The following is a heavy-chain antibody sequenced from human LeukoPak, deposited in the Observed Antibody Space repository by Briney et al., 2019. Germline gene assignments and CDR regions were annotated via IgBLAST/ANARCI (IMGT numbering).Heavy chain of an antibody. Sequence: GASVKVSCKASGGTFSSYAISWVRQAPGQGLEWMGRIIPILGIANYAQKFQGRVTITADKSTSTAYMELSSLRSEDTAVYYCARETMYSGQLVTGPFHYWGQGTLVTVPS. V-gene: IGHV1-69*04. CDR2: IIPILGIA. D-gene: IGHD1-26*01. J-gene: IGHJ4*02. CDR3: ARETMYSGQLVTGPFHY. CDR1: GGTFSSYA.